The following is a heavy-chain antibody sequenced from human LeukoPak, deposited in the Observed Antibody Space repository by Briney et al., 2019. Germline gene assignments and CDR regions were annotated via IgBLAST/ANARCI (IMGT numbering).Heavy chain of an antibody. CDR1: GYSISSGYE. Sequence: SETLSLTCSVSGYSISSGYEWGWIRQPPGKRLEWIGSISQSGNTYDNLSLKSRVTMSVDTARNQFSLKLTSVTAADTAVYYCVRSEIDDYSRYWGRGMLVIVSS. V-gene: IGHV4-38-2*02. CDR3: VRSEIDDYSRY. D-gene: IGHD4-11*01. CDR2: ISQSGNT. J-gene: IGHJ4*02.